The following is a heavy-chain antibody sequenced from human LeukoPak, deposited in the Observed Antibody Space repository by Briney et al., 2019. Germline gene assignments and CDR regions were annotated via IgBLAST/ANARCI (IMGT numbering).Heavy chain of an antibody. D-gene: IGHD2-2*01. V-gene: IGHV3-21*05. CDR1: GFTFSRFA. J-gene: IGHJ6*03. CDR2: ISSSSSYI. Sequence: PGGSLRLSCAASGFTFSRFAMYWVRQAPGKGLEWVSYISSSSSYIYYADSVKGRFTISRDNAKNSLYLQMNSLRAEDTAVYYCARGRDCSSTSCYFNYMDVWGKGTTVTVSS. CDR3: ARGRDCSSTSCYFNYMDV.